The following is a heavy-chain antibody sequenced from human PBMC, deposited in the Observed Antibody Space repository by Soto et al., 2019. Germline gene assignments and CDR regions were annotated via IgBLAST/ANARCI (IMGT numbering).Heavy chain of an antibody. Sequence: GASVKVSCKASGYTFTSYDINWVRQATGQGLEWMGWMNPNRGNTGYAQQFQGRVTLTSNTSISTVYMELSSLRSEDTAVYYCARGVVVDYYYYYYFMDVWAKGTTGTVS. CDR3: ARGVVVDYYYYYYFMDV. CDR1: GYTFTSYD. CDR2: MNPNRGNT. D-gene: IGHD2-15*01. J-gene: IGHJ6*03. V-gene: IGHV1-8*01.